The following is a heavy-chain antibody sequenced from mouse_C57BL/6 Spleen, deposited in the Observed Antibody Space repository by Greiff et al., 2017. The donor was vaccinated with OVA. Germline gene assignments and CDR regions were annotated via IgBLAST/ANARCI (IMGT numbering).Heavy chain of an antibody. CDR1: GYTFTSYG. J-gene: IGHJ1*03. D-gene: IGHD2-2*01. Sequence: QVQLKQSGAELARPGASVKLSCKASGYTFTSYGISWVKQRTGQGLEWIGEIYPRSGNTYYNEKFKGKATLTADKSSSTAYMELRSLTSEDSAVYFCARERIYYGYDEKGWYFDVWGTGTTVTVSS. CDR3: ARERIYYGYDEKGWYFDV. CDR2: IYPRSGNT. V-gene: IGHV1-81*01.